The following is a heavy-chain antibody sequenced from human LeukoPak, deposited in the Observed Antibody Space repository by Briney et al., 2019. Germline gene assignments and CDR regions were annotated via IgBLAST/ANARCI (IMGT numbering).Heavy chain of an antibody. V-gene: IGHV3-30*18. CDR2: ISDDGSKK. CDR1: GFTVSSYG. CDR3: AKEGYSYGFDY. J-gene: IGHJ4*02. Sequence: GGSLRLSCAASGFTVSSYGMHWVRQARDKGLEWVAVISDDGSKKYHADSVKGRFTISRDNSKNTLYLQMNSLRAEDTAVYYCAKEGYSYGFDYWGQGTLVTVSS. D-gene: IGHD5-18*01.